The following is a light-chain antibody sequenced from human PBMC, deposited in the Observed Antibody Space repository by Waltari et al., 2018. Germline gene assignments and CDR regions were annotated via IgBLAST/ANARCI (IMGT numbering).Light chain of an antibody. V-gene: IGLV2-23*01. Sequence: QSALTQPASVSGSPGQSITISCTGTSSAGGSYNLASWYQHHPGKAPKVMIYEGSERPSGVSNRFSGSKSGNTASLTISGLQAEDEADYYCCSYAGSSPSVVFGGGTKLTVL. J-gene: IGLJ2*01. CDR1: SSAGGSYNL. CDR3: CSYAGSSPSVV. CDR2: EGS.